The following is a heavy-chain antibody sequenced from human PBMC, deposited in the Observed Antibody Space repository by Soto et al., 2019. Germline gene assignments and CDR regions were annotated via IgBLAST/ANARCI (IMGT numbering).Heavy chain of an antibody. D-gene: IGHD4-17*01. Sequence: EVQLVESGGDLVQPGGSLRLSCVASGFIVSGSYMSWVRQAPGEGLEWVSVMYPDGSKHYAEAVKSRFATTSQNSENAVFLQIKSLRAEDTAMYYYAKDPANYGDGGLVHWGQGTLVTVAS. CDR3: AKDPANYGDGGLVH. J-gene: IGHJ4*02. V-gene: IGHV3-53*04. CDR2: MYPDGSK. CDR1: GFIVSGSY.